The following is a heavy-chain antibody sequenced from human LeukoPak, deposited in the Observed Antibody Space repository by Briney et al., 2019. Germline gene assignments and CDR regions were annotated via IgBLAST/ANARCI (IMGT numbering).Heavy chain of an antibody. CDR3: ARLVRGVIKYYFDY. CDR2: IYHGGST. Sequence: SETLSLTCAVSGYSFSSGYYWGRSRPPPGKGLGWIGSIYHGGSTYYNPSLKSRVTISVDTSKNQFSLRLSSVTAADTAVYYCARLVRGVIKYYFDYWGEGTLVTVSS. J-gene: IGHJ4*02. CDR1: GYSFSSGYY. V-gene: IGHV4-38-2*01. D-gene: IGHD3-10*01.